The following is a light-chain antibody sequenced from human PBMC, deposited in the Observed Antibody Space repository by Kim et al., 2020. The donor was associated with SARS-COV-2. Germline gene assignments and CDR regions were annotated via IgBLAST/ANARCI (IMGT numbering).Light chain of an antibody. J-gene: IGKJ4*01. Sequence: ASVGDRVTITCRTSQGISNYLAWYQQRPGKVPKVLIYAASTLQSGVPSRFSGSGSGTDFTLTISSLKPEDVATYYCQKYNSAPLTFGGGTKVDIK. V-gene: IGKV1-27*01. CDR1: QGISNY. CDR2: AAS. CDR3: QKYNSAPLT.